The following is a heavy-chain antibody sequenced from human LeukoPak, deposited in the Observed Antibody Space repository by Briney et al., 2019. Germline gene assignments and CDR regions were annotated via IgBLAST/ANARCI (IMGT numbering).Heavy chain of an antibody. CDR3: ARGARSPYYFDF. CDR2: IYTSGNT. Sequence: SQTLSLTCTVSSGSISSGSYYWSWIRQPAGKGLEWIGRIYTSGNTNYNPSLKSRVTISVDTSKNQFSLKLSSVTAADTAVYYCARGARSPYYFDFWGQGSLVTVSS. D-gene: IGHD3-16*01. J-gene: IGHJ4*02. CDR1: SGSISSGSYY. V-gene: IGHV4-61*02.